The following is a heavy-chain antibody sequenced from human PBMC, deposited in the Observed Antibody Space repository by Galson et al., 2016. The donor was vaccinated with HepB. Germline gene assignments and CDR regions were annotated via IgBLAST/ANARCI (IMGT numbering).Heavy chain of an antibody. Sequence: SLRLSCAASGFSFSDHHMDWVRQAPGKGLQWVGRTRNRAHSYTTEYAASVKGRFTISRDDSKNTLYLQMNSLKTEDTAVYYCASSPAPPYDAFDIWGQGTMVTVSS. CDR3: ASSPAPPYDAFDI. CDR1: GFSFSDHH. CDR2: TRNRAHSYTT. J-gene: IGHJ3*02. V-gene: IGHV3-72*01.